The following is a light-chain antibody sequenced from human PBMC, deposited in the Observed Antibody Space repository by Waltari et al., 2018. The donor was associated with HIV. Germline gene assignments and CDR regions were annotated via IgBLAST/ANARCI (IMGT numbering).Light chain of an antibody. V-gene: IGKV1-5*03. Sequence: DIEMTQSPSTLSASIGDRVTLTCRASQSISNWLAWYQHRPGKAPKLLIYEAFTLQAGVPSRFSGSSSGTEFTLTISSLQPDDFATYYCQHYDSYPWTFGQGTNVDMK. J-gene: IGKJ1*01. CDR2: EAF. CDR1: QSISNW. CDR3: QHYDSYPWT.